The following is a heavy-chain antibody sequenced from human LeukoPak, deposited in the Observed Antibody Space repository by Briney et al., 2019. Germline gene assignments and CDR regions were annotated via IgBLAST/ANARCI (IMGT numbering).Heavy chain of an antibody. J-gene: IGHJ4*02. CDR2: IGGSNGIT. D-gene: IGHD5-12*01. CDR3: ARNENSGWGYFDY. Sequence: GGSLRLSCAASRFTFNSYAMSWVRQAPGKGLEWVSVIGGSNGITFYVGSVKGRFTISRDNSKDTLYLQMNSLKAEDTAVYYCARNENSGWGYFDYWGQGTLVTVSS. V-gene: IGHV3-23*01. CDR1: RFTFNSYA.